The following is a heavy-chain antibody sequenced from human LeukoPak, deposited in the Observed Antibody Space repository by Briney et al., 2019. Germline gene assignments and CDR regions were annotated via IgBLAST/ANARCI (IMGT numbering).Heavy chain of an antibody. CDR2: ISSSSSTI. CDR1: GFTFSSYS. V-gene: IGHV3-48*01. CDR3: ARPSGYYYDSSGYNY. Sequence: GGSLRLSCAASGFTFSSYSMNWVRQAPGKGLEWVSYISSSSSTIYYADSVKGRFTISRDNAKNSLYLQMNSLRAEDTAVYYCARPSGYYYDSSGYNYWGQGALVTVSS. D-gene: IGHD3-22*01. J-gene: IGHJ4*02.